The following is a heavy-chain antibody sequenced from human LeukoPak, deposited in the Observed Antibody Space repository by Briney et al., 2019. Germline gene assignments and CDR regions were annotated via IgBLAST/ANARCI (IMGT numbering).Heavy chain of an antibody. CDR3: ARHSGGSYHYFDY. V-gene: IGHV4-30-2*01. CDR1: GGSISSGGYY. J-gene: IGHJ4*02. CDR2: IYQSGST. Sequence: PSETLSLTCTVSGGSISSGGYYWSWIRQPPGKGLEWIGYIYQSGSTYYNPSLKSRVTISVDRSKNQFSLKLNSVTAADTAVYYCARHSGGSYHYFDYWGQGTLVTVSS. D-gene: IGHD1-26*01.